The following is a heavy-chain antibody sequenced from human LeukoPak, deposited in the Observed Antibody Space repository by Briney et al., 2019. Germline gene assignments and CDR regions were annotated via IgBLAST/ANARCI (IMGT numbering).Heavy chain of an antibody. V-gene: IGHV4-59*01. CDR3: ARPRKDYGGNENWYFDL. D-gene: IGHD4-23*01. CDR1: GGSISSYY. CDR2: IHYSGST. Sequence: TSETLSLTCTVSGGSISSYYWSWIRQPPGKGLEYIGYIHYSGSTNYKPSLKSRATISVDTSKNQFSLKLSSVTAADTAVYYCARPRKDYGGNENWYFDLWGRGTLVTVSS. J-gene: IGHJ2*01.